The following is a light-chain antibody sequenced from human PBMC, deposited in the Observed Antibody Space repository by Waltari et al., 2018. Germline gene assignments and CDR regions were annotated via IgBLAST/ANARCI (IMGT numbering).Light chain of an antibody. J-gene: IGLJ3*02. V-gene: IGLV1-47*01. CDR3: AAWDDSLGGPV. Sequence: QSVLTQPPSASGTPGQRVTISWSGSSSNIGSYYVYWYQHLPGTAPKPLIYRNNQRPSGVPDRFSGSKSGTSAYLAISGLRSEDEADYYCAAWDDSLGGPVFGGGTKLTVL. CDR2: RNN. CDR1: SSNIGSYY.